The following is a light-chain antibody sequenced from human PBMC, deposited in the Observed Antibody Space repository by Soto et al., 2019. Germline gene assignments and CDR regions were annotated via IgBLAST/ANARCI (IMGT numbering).Light chain of an antibody. CDR2: AAS. V-gene: IGKV1-8*01. Sequence: AVRMTQSTSSFSASTGDRVTITCRASQGISSYLAWYQQKPGKAPKLLIYAASTLQSGVPSRFSGSGSGTDFTLTISCLQSEDFATYYCQQYYSYPWTFGQGTKVDNK. CDR1: QGISSY. CDR3: QQYYSYPWT. J-gene: IGKJ1*01.